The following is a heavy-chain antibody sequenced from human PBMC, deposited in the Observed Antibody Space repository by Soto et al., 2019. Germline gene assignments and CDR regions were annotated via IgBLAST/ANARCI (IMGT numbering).Heavy chain of an antibody. V-gene: IGHV2-5*02. D-gene: IGHD3-22*01. J-gene: IGHJ5*02. Sequence: SGPTLVNPTQTLTLTCTFSGFSLSTSGVGVGWIRQPPGKALEWLALIYWDDDKRYSPSLKSRLTITKDTSKNQVVLTMTNMDPVDTATYYCAHSLIGYYYDSSGSKWFDLWGQGTLVTVSS. CDR1: GFSLSTSGVG. CDR2: IYWDDDK. CDR3: AHSLIGYYYDSSGSKWFDL.